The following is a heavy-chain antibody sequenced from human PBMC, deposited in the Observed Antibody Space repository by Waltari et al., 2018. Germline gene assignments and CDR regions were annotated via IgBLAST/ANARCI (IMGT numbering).Heavy chain of an antibody. CDR2: IIPIFGTA. J-gene: IGHJ5*02. CDR1: GGTFSSYA. Sequence: QVQLVQSGAEVKKPGSSVKVSCKASGGTFSSYAISWVRPAPGQGLEWMGGIIPIFGTANYAQKFQGRVTITADKSTSTAYMELSSLRSEDTAVYYCARDLGGAAAAATLGWFDPWGQGTLVTVSS. D-gene: IGHD6-13*01. V-gene: IGHV1-69*14. CDR3: ARDLGGAAAAATLGWFDP.